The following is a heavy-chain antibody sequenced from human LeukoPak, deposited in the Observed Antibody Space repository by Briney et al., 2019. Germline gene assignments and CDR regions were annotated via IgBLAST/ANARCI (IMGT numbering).Heavy chain of an antibody. CDR2: IKQDGSEK. CDR1: GFTFSSYW. J-gene: IGHJ4*02. D-gene: IGHD5-24*01. Sequence: PGGSLRLSCAASGFTFSSYWMSWVRQAPGKGLEWVANIKQDGSEKYYVDSVKGRFTISRDNAKNSLYPQMNSLRAEDTAVYYCARVKSALHPRNGQYYFDYWGQGTLVTVSS. CDR3: ARVKSALHPRNGQYYFDY. V-gene: IGHV3-7*01.